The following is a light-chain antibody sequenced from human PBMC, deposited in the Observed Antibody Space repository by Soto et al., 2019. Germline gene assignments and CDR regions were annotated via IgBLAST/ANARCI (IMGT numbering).Light chain of an antibody. V-gene: IGKV3-15*01. CDR2: GAS. CDR3: QQYNNWPLT. CDR1: QSVSSS. Sequence: EIVMTQSPATLSVSPGERATLSCRASQSVSSSLAWYQQKPGQAPRLLIYGASTRATGIPARFSGSGSGTEVTLTISSLQSEDFAVYYCQQYNNWPLTFGQGTRLEIK. J-gene: IGKJ5*01.